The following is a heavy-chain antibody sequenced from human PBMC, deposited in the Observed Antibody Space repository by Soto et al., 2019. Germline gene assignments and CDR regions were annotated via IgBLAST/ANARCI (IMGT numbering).Heavy chain of an antibody. J-gene: IGHJ5*02. D-gene: IGHD3-22*01. V-gene: IGHV1-69*01. CDR3: AGTHFHTSGYFPSGLDL. Sequence: VQLVQSGAEVKKPGSSVKVSCKPSGGTFNSYVLNWVRQAPGQGLEWMGGIIPFLDTAEYAEKFQGRLTITADESTSTAYMDLSSLISEDTAVYYCAGTHFHTSGYFPSGLDLWGQGILVTVAS. CDR1: GGTFNSYV. CDR2: IIPFLDTA.